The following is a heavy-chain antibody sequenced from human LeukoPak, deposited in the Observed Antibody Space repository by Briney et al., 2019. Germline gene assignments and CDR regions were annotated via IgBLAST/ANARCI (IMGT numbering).Heavy chain of an antibody. D-gene: IGHD3-10*01. Sequence: ASVKVSCKASGYTFTSYYMHWVRQAPGQGLEWMGIINPSGGSTSYAQKFQGRVTMTRDTSTSTVYMELSSLRSEDTAVYYCARGLKVRGVNDYYYMDVWGKGTTVTISS. CDR2: INPSGGST. V-gene: IGHV1-46*01. CDR3: ARGLKVRGVNDYYYMDV. J-gene: IGHJ6*03. CDR1: GYTFTSYY.